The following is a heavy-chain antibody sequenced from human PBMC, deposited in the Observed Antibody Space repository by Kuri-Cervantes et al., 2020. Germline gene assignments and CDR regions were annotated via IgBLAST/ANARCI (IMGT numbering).Heavy chain of an antibody. CDR2: MNPNSGNT. J-gene: IGHJ3*02. CDR1: GYTFTSYD. Sequence: ASVKVSCKASGYTFTSYDINWVRQATGQGLEWMGWMNPNSGNTGYAQKFQGRVTMTRNTSISTAYMELSSLRSEDTAVYYCARGPLYYYDSSGYHVSAFDIWGQGTMVTVSS. D-gene: IGHD3-22*01. V-gene: IGHV1-8*01. CDR3: ARGPLYYYDSSGYHVSAFDI.